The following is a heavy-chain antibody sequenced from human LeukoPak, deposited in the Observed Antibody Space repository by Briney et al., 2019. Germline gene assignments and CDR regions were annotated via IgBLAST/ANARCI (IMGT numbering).Heavy chain of an antibody. CDR2: ISGNGGVI. D-gene: IGHD1-1*01. CDR3: ARDPRTVRI. Sequence: GGSLRLSCAASGFTFSSYWMSWVRQAPGKGLEWLSYISGNGGVIQYADSVKGRFTISRDNAKNLLYLQMDSLRVEDTAIYYCARDPRTVRIWGQGTPVTVSS. V-gene: IGHV3-48*04. J-gene: IGHJ4*02. CDR1: GFTFSSYW.